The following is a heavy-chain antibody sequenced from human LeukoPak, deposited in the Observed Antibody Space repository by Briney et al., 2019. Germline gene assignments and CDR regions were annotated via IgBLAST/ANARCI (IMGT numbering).Heavy chain of an antibody. V-gene: IGHV3-53*01. J-gene: IGHJ4*02. CDR3: AKDEATSGGGLAS. CDR1: GFTVSGTH. D-gene: IGHD3-16*01. Sequence: GGSLRLSCAASGFTVSGTHMSWVRQAPGKGLEWVSAMYTGGTTYYADSVQGRFTISRDTSKNTLYLHMNILRADDTAVYYCAKDEATSGGGLASWGQGTLVTVSS. CDR2: MYTGGTT.